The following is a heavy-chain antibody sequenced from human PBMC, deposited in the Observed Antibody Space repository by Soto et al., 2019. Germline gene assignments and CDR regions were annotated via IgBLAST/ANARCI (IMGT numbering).Heavy chain of an antibody. D-gene: IGHD5-12*01. CDR3: ARGNHRWLQLWYFDL. Sequence: QVQLVQSGAEVKKPGSSVKVSCKASGGTFSNYPISWVRQAPGQGLEWMGGIIPIFGTVNYAQKFQGRVTITAAESTRTASMELSSLRSEDTAVYYCARGNHRWLQLWYFDLWGRGTLVTVSS. V-gene: IGHV1-69*12. CDR2: IIPIFGTV. CDR1: GGTFSNYP. J-gene: IGHJ2*01.